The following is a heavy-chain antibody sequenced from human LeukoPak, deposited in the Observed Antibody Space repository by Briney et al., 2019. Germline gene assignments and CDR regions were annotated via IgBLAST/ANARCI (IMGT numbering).Heavy chain of an antibody. Sequence: SETLSLTCTASGGSISSYYWSWIRQPAGKGLEWIGRIYTSGSTNYNPSLKSRVTMSVDTSKNQFSLKLSSVTAADTAVYYCARDNYGDHPYYYYGMDVWGQGTTVTVSS. CDR2: IYTSGST. CDR3: ARDNYGDHPYYYYGMDV. J-gene: IGHJ6*02. D-gene: IGHD4-17*01. CDR1: GGSISSYY. V-gene: IGHV4-4*07.